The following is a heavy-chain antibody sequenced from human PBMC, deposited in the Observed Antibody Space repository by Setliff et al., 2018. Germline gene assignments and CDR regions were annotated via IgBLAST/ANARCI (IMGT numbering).Heavy chain of an antibody. J-gene: IGHJ4*02. V-gene: IGHV3-30*19. CDR2: DRGYYK. D-gene: IGHD2-21*01. CDR1: GFTFNDYG. Sequence: PGESLKISCKTSGFTFNDYGIQWVRQAPGKGLEWVASDRGYYKYYADSVRGRLTVSRDESKNTVFLEMNSLRVDDTATYYCAGEGLTGPVVISVAYYFDSWGQGTVVTVSS. CDR3: AGEGLTGPVVISVAYYFDS.